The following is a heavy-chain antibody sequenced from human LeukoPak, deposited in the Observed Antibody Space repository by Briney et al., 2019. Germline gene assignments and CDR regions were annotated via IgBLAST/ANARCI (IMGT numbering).Heavy chain of an antibody. CDR3: ARYRIAAAGTSFDY. V-gene: IGHV6-1*01. Sequence: SQTLSLTCAISGDSVSSNSAAWNWIRQSPSRGLDLLGRTYYRSKWHNYYGVSVKSRITINPDTSKNQFSLQLNSVTPEDTAVYYCARYRIAAAGTSFDYWGQGTLVTVSS. J-gene: IGHJ4*02. D-gene: IGHD6-13*01. CDR2: TYYRSKWHN. CDR1: GDSVSSNSAA.